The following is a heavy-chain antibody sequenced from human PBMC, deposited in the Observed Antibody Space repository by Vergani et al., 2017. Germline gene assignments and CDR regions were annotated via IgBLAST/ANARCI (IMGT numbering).Heavy chain of an antibody. Sequence: QVQLQESGPGLVKPSETLSLTCAVSGYSISSGYYWGWIRQPPGKGLEWIGSIYHSGSTYYNPSLKSRVTISVDTSKNQFSLKLSSVTAADTAVYYCASSRVAGRVIWGQGTLVTVSS. CDR2: IYHSGST. CDR1: GYSISSGYY. V-gene: IGHV4-38-2*01. CDR3: ASSRVAGRVI. J-gene: IGHJ4*02. D-gene: IGHD3-10*01.